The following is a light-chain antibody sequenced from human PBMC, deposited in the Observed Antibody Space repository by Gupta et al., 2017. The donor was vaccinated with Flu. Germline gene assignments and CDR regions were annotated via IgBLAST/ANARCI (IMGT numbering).Light chain of an antibody. CDR3: ISYTTVNTYV. V-gene: IGLV2-14*03. CDR1: SSDVGGYNY. Sequence: SITSPCTGTSSDVGGYNYFLWHQQHPGRAPKLMIYDVSTRPAVVADRFSGSKAGNTASLTISGLQEEDAADYYCISYTTVNTYVFGTGTKVTVL. CDR2: DVS. J-gene: IGLJ1*01.